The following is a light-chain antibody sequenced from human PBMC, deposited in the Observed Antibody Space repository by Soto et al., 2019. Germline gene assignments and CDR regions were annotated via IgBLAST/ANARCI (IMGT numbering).Light chain of an antibody. CDR2: RSN. CDR1: MSNIGSDT. J-gene: IGLJ3*02. Sequence: HSVLTQPPSASGTPGQRVTISCSGSMSNIGSDTVNWYQQLPGTAPKLLIHRSNQRPSGVPGRFSGSKSGTSASLAISGLQPEDEADYHCASWDASLNGWVFGGGTKVTVL. V-gene: IGLV1-44*01. CDR3: ASWDASLNGWV.